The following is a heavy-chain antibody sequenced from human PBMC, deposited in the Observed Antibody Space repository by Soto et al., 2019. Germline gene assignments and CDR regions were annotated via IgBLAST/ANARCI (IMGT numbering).Heavy chain of an antibody. CDR2: ISWNSGSI. CDR3: AKWEDIVVVVAAIVLVYFDY. V-gene: IGHV3-9*01. Sequence: GGSLRLSCAASGFTFDDYAMHWVRQAPGKGLEWVSGISWNSGSIGYADSVKGRFTISRDNAKKSLYLQMNSLRAEDTALYYCAKWEDIVVVVAAIVLVYFDYWGQGTLVTVSS. D-gene: IGHD2-15*01. J-gene: IGHJ4*02. CDR1: GFTFDDYA.